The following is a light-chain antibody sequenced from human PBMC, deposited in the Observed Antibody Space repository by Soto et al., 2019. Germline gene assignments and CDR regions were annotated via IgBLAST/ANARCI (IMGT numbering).Light chain of an antibody. CDR3: QQYSNWPPIT. J-gene: IGKJ5*01. Sequence: EIVLTQSPGTLSLSPGERATLSCRASQSVSRSYLAWYQQKPGQAPRLLIYGASTRATGIPARFSGSGSGTEFTLTISRLQSEDFAVYSCQQYSNWPPITFGQGTRLEIK. CDR2: GAS. V-gene: IGKV3-15*01. CDR1: QSVSRSY.